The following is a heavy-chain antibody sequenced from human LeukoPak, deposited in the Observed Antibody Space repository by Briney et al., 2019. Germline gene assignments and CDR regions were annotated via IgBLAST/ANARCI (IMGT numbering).Heavy chain of an antibody. D-gene: IGHD3-3*01. CDR2: IYTSGST. CDR1: GGSISSYY. J-gene: IGHJ6*03. V-gene: IGHV4-4*07. Sequence: NPSETLSLTCTVSGGSISSYYWSWIRQPAGKGLEWIGRIYTSGSTNYNPSLKGRVTMSVDTSKNQFSLKLSSVTAADTAVYSCARDGSYDFWSGSTYYYYMDVWGKGTTVTVSS. CDR3: ARDGSYDFWSGSTYYYYMDV.